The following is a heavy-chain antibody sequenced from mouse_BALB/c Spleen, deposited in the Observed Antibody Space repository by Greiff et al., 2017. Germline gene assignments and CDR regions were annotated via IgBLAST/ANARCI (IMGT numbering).Heavy chain of an antibody. CDR1: GFSLSRYS. Sequence: QVQLKESGPGLVAPSQSLSITCTVSGFSLSRYSVRWVRQPPGQGLEWLGMIWGGGGTDYNSALKSRLSISKANSKSQVFLKMNSLQTDDTAMYYVARSLSTVVAPSAYWGQGTLVTVSA. J-gene: IGHJ3*01. CDR3: ARSLSTVVAPSAY. V-gene: IGHV2-6-4*01. CDR2: IWGGGGT. D-gene: IGHD1-1*01.